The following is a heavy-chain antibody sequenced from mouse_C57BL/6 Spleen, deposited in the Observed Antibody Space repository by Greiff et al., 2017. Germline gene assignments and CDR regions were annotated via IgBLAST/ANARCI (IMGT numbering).Heavy chain of an antibody. D-gene: IGHD2-3*01. CDR1: GYTFTDYN. V-gene: IGHV1-22*01. CDR2: INPNNGGT. CDR3: ARDDGYEGY. J-gene: IGHJ2*01. Sequence: VQLKESGPELVKPGASVKMSCKASGYTFTDYNMHWVKQSHGKSLEWIGYINPNNGGTRYNQKFKGKATLTVNKSSSTAYMELRSLTSKDSAVYYCARDDGYEGYWGQGTTLTVSS.